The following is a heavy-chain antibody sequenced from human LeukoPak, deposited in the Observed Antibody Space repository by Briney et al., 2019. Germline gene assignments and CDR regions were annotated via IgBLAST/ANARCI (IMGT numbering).Heavy chain of an antibody. CDR2: IYPGDSHT. V-gene: IGHV5-51*01. CDR3: ARLLGSSSSSWASFDY. Sequence: GESLKISCKDSGYSFTSYWIGWVRQLPGRGLEWMGIIYPGDSHTMYSPSFRGQVTMSADKSISTAYLQWSSLKASDTAMYYCARLLGSSSSSWASFDYWGQGTLVTVSS. J-gene: IGHJ4*02. CDR1: GYSFTSYW. D-gene: IGHD6-13*01.